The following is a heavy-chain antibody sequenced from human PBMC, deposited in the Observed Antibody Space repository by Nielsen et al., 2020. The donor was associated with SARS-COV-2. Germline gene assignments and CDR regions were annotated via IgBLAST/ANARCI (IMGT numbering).Heavy chain of an antibody. Sequence: GESLKISCAVSGFTFSSYEMHWVRQAPGKGLEWVSYISSSGSTMYYADSVKGRFTISRDNAKRSLNLQMNSLRAEDTGVYYCAREGPEIAVAGSGLDVWGQGTTVTVSS. V-gene: IGHV3-48*03. CDR2: ISSSGSTM. J-gene: IGHJ6*02. CDR1: GFTFSSYE. CDR3: AREGPEIAVAGSGLDV. D-gene: IGHD6-19*01.